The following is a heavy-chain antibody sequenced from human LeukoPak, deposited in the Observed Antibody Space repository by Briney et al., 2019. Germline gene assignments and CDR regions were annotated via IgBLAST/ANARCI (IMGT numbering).Heavy chain of an antibody. V-gene: IGHV4-34*01. J-gene: IGHJ3*02. Sequence: SETLSLTCAVYGGSFSGYYWSWIRQPPGKGLEWIGEINHSGSTNYNPSLKSRVTISVDTSKNQFSLKLSSVTAADTAVYYCARVTIDNDAFDIWGQGTMATVSS. D-gene: IGHD4-11*01. CDR2: INHSGST. CDR1: GGSFSGYY. CDR3: ARVTIDNDAFDI.